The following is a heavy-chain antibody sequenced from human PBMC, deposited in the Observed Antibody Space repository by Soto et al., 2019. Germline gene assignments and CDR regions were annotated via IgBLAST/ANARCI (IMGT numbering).Heavy chain of an antibody. D-gene: IGHD1-1*01. CDR2: IWYDGSNK. J-gene: IGHJ4*02. CDR3: ARDRNDMLDY. CDR1: GFTFSSYG. V-gene: IGHV3-33*01. Sequence: GGSLRLSCCASGFTFSSYGMHWGRQAPGKGLEWVAIIWYDGSNKYYADSVKGRFTISRDNSENTLFLQMISLRAEDTAVYYCARDRNDMLDYWGQGTLVTVSS.